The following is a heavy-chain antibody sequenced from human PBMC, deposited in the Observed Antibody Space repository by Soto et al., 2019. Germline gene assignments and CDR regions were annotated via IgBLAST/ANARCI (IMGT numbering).Heavy chain of an antibody. CDR3: ARDSPDVDTAMVPTY. J-gene: IGHJ4*02. Sequence: GASVKVSCKASGGTFSSYAISWVRQAPGQGLEWMGGIIPIFGTANYAQKFQGRVTITADKPTSTAYMELSSLRSEDTAVYYCARDSPDVDTAMVPTYWGQGTLVTVSS. D-gene: IGHD5-18*01. CDR2: IIPIFGTA. CDR1: GGTFSSYA. V-gene: IGHV1-69*06.